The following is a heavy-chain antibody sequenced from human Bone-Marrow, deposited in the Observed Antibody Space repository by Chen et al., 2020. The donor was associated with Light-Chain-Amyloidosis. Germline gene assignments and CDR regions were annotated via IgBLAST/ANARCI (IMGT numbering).Heavy chain of an antibody. CDR3: ARGRGYSYGDRFVPDAFDI. V-gene: IGHV3-20*01. CDR1: GFPLDDYG. D-gene: IGHD5-18*01. J-gene: IGHJ3*02. CDR2: INWNGGST. Sequence: EVQLVESGGGVVRPGGSLRLSCAASGFPLDDYGMSWVRQAPGKGLEWVSGINWNGGSTGYADSVKGRFTISRDNAKNSLYLQMNSLRAEDTALYHCARGRGYSYGDRFVPDAFDIWGQGTMVTVSS.